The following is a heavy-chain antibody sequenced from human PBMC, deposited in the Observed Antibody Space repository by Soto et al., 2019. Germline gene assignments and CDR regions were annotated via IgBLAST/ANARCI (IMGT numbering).Heavy chain of an antibody. D-gene: IGHD6-19*01. J-gene: IGHJ4*02. CDR3: ARTSIAVAGRGEDY. V-gene: IGHV3-30-3*01. CDR1: GFTFSSYA. CDR2: ISYDGSNK. Sequence: GGSLRLSCAASGFTFSSYAMHWVRQAPGKGLEWVAVISYDGSNKYYADSVKGRFTISRDNSKNTLYLQMNSLRAEDTAVYYCARTSIAVAGRGEDYWGQGTLVTVSS.